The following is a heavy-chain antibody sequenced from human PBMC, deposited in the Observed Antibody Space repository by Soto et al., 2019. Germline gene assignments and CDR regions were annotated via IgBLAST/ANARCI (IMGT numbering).Heavy chain of an antibody. CDR2: INAGNGNT. V-gene: IGHV1-3*05. CDR1: GYTFTSYA. CDR3: ARDGGGGILAP. Sequence: QVQLVQSGAEEKKPGASVKVSCKASGYTFTSYAMHWVRQAPGQRLEWMGWINAGNGNTKYSQKFQGRVTITRDTSASTTYMGLSSLRSEDTAVYSCARDGGGGILAPWGQGTLVTLSS. D-gene: IGHD1-26*01. J-gene: IGHJ5*02.